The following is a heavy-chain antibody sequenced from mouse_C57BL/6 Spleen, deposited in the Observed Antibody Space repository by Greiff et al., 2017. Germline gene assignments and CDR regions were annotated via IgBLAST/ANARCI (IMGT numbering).Heavy chain of an antibody. J-gene: IGHJ4*01. CDR3: ARGGIYYGNYDYAMDY. V-gene: IGHV1-72*01. CDR2: IDPNSGGT. Sequence: QVHVKQPGAELVKPGASVKLSCKASGYTFTSYWMHWVKQRPGRGLEWIGRIDPNSGGTKYNEKFKSKATLTVDKPSSTAYMQLSSLTSEDSAVYYCARGGIYYGNYDYAMDYWGQGTSVTVSS. CDR1: GYTFTSYW. D-gene: IGHD2-1*01.